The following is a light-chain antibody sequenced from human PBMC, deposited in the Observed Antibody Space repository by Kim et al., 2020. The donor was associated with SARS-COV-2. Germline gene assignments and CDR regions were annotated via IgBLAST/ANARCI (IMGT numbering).Light chain of an antibody. CDR3: SSYTSSTTLF. CDR2: DVS. Sequence: GQSVTISCTGTSSDVGGYTYVSWYQQHPGKAPKLMIYDVSNRPSGVSNRFSGSKSGNTASLTISGLQAEDEADYYCSSYTSSTTLFFGGGTQLTVL. CDR1: SSDVGGYTY. V-gene: IGLV2-14*03. J-gene: IGLJ2*01.